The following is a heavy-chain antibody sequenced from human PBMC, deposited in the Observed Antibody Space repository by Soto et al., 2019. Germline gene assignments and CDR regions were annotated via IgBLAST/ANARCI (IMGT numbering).Heavy chain of an antibody. CDR3: VRRHVSATGIDWFDP. CDR2: INAANGDT. J-gene: IGHJ5*02. V-gene: IGHV1-3*01. D-gene: IGHD6-13*01. Sequence: VASVKVYCKASGYTFTSYGIHWVRQAPGQRLEWMGWINAANGDTKYSPKFQGRVTITRDTSASTAYMELSSLRSEDTAVYYCVRRHVSATGIDWFDPWGQGTLVTVSS. CDR1: GYTFTSYG.